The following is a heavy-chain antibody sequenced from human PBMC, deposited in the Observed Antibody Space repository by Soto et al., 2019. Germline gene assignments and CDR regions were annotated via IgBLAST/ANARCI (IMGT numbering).Heavy chain of an antibody. J-gene: IGHJ4*02. Sequence: GGSVRLSCAASGFTFSSYAMSWVRQAPGKGLEWVSAISGSGGSTYYADSVKGRFTISRDNSKNTLYLQMNSLRAEDTAVYYCAKGTYYYGSGRPFDYWGQGTLVTVSS. D-gene: IGHD3-10*01. V-gene: IGHV3-23*01. CDR2: ISGSGGST. CDR1: GFTFSSYA. CDR3: AKGTYYYGSGRPFDY.